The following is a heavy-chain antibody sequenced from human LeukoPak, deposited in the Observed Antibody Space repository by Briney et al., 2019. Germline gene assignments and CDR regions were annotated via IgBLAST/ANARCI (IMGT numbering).Heavy chain of an antibody. V-gene: IGHV4-34*01. CDR3: ARGRRGFGELLPYYYCGMDV. D-gene: IGHD3-10*01. J-gene: IGHJ6*02. Sequence: SETLSLTCAVYGGSFSGYYWSWIRQPPGKGLEWIGEINHRGSTNYNPSLKSRVTISVDTSKNQFSLKLSSVTAADTAVYYCARGRRGFGELLPYYYCGMDVWGQGTTVTVSS. CDR1: GGSFSGYY. CDR2: INHRGST.